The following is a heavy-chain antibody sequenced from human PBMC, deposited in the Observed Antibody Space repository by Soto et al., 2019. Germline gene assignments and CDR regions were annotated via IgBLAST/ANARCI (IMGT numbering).Heavy chain of an antibody. CDR3: ASGPPFVDQLLPFDY. D-gene: IGHD2-2*01. CDR1: GFTFSSYA. J-gene: IGHJ4*02. V-gene: IGHV3-30-3*01. Sequence: QVQLVESGGGVVQPGRSLRLSCAASGFTFSSYAMHWVRQAPGKGLEWVAVISYDGSNKYYADSVKGRFTISRDNSKNTLYLQMNSLRAEDTAVYYCASGPPFVDQLLPFDYWGQGTLVTVSS. CDR2: ISYDGSNK.